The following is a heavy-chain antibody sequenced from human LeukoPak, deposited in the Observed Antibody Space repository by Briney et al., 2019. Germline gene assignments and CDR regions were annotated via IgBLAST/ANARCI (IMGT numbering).Heavy chain of an antibody. Sequence: GGSLRLSCAASGFTFSTYSMNWVRQAPGKGLEWVSYISSSSTTIYYADSVKGRFTISRDNAKNSLYLQMNSLRDEDTAVYYCAKDRKRGGLLLSLLYFDYWGQGTLVTVSS. CDR2: ISSSSTTI. CDR1: GFTFSTYS. CDR3: AKDRKRGGLLLSLLYFDY. D-gene: IGHD3-10*01. J-gene: IGHJ4*02. V-gene: IGHV3-48*02.